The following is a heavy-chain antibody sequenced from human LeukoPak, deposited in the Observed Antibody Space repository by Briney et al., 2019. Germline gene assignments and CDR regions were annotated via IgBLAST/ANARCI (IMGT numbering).Heavy chain of an antibody. CDR2: ISGSGGST. V-gene: IGHV3-23*01. CDR3: AKAESYYYDSSGLDI. D-gene: IGHD3-22*01. J-gene: IGHJ3*02. CDR1: GFTVSSNY. Sequence: GGSLRLSCAASGFTVSSNYMCWVRQAPGKGLEWVSAISGSGGSTYYADSVKGRFTISRDNSKNTLYLQMNSLRAKDTAVYYCAKAESYYYDSSGLDIWGQGTMVTVSS.